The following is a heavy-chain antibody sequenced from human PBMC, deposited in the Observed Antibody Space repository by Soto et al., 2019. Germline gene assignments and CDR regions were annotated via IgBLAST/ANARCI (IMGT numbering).Heavy chain of an antibody. Sequence: ASVKVSCKASGYTFTSYDINWVRQATGQGHEWMGWMNPNSGNTGYAQKFQGRVTMTRNTSISTAYMELSSLRSEDTAVYYCARGPESNSDDYYYYMDVWGKGTTVTVSS. CDR1: GYTFTSYD. CDR3: ARGPESNSDDYYYYMDV. CDR2: MNPNSGNT. V-gene: IGHV1-8*01. D-gene: IGHD4-4*01. J-gene: IGHJ6*03.